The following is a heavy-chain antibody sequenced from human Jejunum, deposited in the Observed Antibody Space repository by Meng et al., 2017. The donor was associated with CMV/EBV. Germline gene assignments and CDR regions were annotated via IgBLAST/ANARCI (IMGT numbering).Heavy chain of an antibody. J-gene: IGHJ4*02. D-gene: IGHD5-18*01. CDR2: IGYTGIS. V-gene: IGHV4-59*11. CDR1: SITRHY. CDR3: AGPQVRYSYGYKSFDY. Sequence: SITRHYWNWLRQPPGKGLEWIGYIGYTGISNYTPSLTSRVSMSVDVSNNQFSLTLSPVTAADTAVYYCAGPQVRYSYGYKSFDYWGQGILVTVSS.